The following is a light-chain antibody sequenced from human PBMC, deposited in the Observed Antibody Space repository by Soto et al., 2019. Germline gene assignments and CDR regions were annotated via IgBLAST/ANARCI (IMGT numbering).Light chain of an antibody. CDR1: SSDVGGYNY. J-gene: IGLJ2*01. CDR3: SSYTSSSTLAV. V-gene: IGLV2-14*01. Sequence: QSALTQPASVSGSPGQSITLSCTGTSSDVGGYNYVSWYQQHPGKAPKLMIYDVSNRPSGVSNRFSGSKSGNTASLTISGLQAEDEADYYCSSYTSSSTLAVFGGGTKLTVL. CDR2: DVS.